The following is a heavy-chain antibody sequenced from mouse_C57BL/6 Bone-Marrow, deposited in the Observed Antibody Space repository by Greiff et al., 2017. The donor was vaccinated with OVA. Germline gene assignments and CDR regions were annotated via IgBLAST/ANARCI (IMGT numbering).Heavy chain of an antibody. J-gene: IGHJ3*01. D-gene: IGHD2-12*01. Sequence: EVQGVESGGGLVKPGGSLKLSCAASGFTFSSYAMSWVRQTPEKRLEWVATISAGGSYTYYPDNVKGRSTISRDNANNNLYLQMSHLKSEDTAMYYCARENDAGRFAYWGQGTLVTVSA. CDR1: GFTFSSYA. V-gene: IGHV5-4*01. CDR2: ISAGGSYT. CDR3: ARENDAGRFAY.